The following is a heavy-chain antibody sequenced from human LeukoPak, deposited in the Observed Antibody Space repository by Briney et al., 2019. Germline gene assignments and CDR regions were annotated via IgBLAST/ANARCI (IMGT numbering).Heavy chain of an antibody. Sequence: SETLSLTCIVSGGSISSYYWGWIRQPPGKGLEWIGSIYYSGSTYYNPSLKSRVTISADTSKNQFSLKLTSVTAADTAVYYCARQRNYVSGAEYFEHWGQGTLVTVSS. CDR2: IYYSGST. V-gene: IGHV4-39*01. CDR1: GGSISSYY. D-gene: IGHD3-16*01. J-gene: IGHJ1*01. CDR3: ARQRNYVSGAEYFEH.